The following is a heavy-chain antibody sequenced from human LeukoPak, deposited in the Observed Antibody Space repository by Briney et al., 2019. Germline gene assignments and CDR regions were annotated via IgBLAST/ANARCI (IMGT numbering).Heavy chain of an antibody. Sequence: SETLSLTCTVSGGSFSSYYWSWIRQPPGKGLEWNGYIYYSGSTNYNPSLKSRISISVDTSKNQFSLKLSSVTAADTAVYYCARTTEGGYTYNYFYYYYMDVWGKGTTVTISS. J-gene: IGHJ6*03. CDR2: IYYSGST. D-gene: IGHD5-18*01. V-gene: IGHV4-59*01. CDR3: ARTTEGGYTYNYFYYYYMDV. CDR1: GGSFSSYY.